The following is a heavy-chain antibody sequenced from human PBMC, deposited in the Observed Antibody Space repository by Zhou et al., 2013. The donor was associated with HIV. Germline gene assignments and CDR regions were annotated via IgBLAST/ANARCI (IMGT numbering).Heavy chain of an antibody. CDR1: GDTFTNYD. J-gene: IGHJ5*02. CDR2: IIPILNLT. CDR3: AGYYDSSGYHFDP. V-gene: IGHV1-69*04. D-gene: IGHD3-22*01. Sequence: QVQLVQSGAAVKKPGSSVKVSCKTSGDTFTNYDFTWVRRAPGQGLEWMGRIIPILNLTNYAQKFQGRLSITADKSTSTVYMDLSSLRSDDTAVYYCAGYYDSSGYHFDPWGQGTLVTVSS.